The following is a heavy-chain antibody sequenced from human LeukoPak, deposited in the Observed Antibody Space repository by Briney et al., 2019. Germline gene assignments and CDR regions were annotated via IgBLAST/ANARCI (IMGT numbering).Heavy chain of an antibody. Sequence: SETLSLTCAVYGGSFSGYYWSWIRQPPGKGLEWIGEINHSGSTNYNPSLKSRVTISVDTSKNQSSLKLSSVTAADTAVYYCARGRGVTPVGGYFDYWGQGTLVTVSS. CDR1: GGSFSGYY. V-gene: IGHV4-34*01. CDR3: ARGRGVTPVGGYFDY. J-gene: IGHJ4*02. CDR2: INHSGST. D-gene: IGHD3-10*01.